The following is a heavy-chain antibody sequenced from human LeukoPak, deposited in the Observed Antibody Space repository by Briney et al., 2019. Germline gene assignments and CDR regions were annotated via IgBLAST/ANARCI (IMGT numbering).Heavy chain of an antibody. V-gene: IGHV1-3*01. J-gene: IGHJ4*02. CDR2: INPNTGNT. CDR1: GYTFTNYG. D-gene: IGHD5-18*01. Sequence: VSVKVSCKASGYTFTNYGIHWVRQAPGQRLEWMGWINPNTGNTKYSQKFQGSVTFIRDTSAITAYMELSSLRSEDTAVYYCARGGYSYGYMGYFDFWGQGSLVTVSS. CDR3: ARGGYSYGYMGYFDF.